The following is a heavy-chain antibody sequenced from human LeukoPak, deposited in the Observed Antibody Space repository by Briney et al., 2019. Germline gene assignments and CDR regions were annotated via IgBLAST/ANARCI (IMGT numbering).Heavy chain of an antibody. J-gene: IGHJ4*02. V-gene: IGHV4-39*07. CDR1: GGSISSSTYY. CDR2: IYYSGST. Sequence: KSSETLSLTCTVSGGSISSSTYYWGWIRQPPGKGLEWIGSIYYSGSTYYNPSLKSRVTISVDTSKNQFSLKLSSVTAADTAVYYCARVHGYRNLWGDYWGQGTLVTVSS. CDR3: ARVHGYRNLWGDY. D-gene: IGHD5-24*01.